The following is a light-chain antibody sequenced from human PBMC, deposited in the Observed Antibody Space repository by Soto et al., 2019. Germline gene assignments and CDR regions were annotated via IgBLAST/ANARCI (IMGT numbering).Light chain of an antibody. CDR3: SSYTTSSTRV. J-gene: IGLJ1*01. Sequence: QSALTQPASVSGSPGQSITISCTGTSSDVGGYNHVSWYQQHPGKAPKLMIHEVRNRPSGVSNRFSGSKSGNTASLTISGLQAEDEADYYCSSYTTSSTRVFGTGTKLTVL. CDR1: SSDVGGYNH. V-gene: IGLV2-14*01. CDR2: EVR.